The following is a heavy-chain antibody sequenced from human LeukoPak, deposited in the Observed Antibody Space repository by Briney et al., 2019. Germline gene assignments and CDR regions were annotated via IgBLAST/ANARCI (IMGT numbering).Heavy chain of an antibody. V-gene: IGHV1-24*01. D-gene: IGHD6-13*01. Sequence: ASVKVTCKVSGYTLTELSMHWVRQAPGKGLEWMGGFDPEDGETIYAQKFQGRVTMTEDTSTDTAYMELSSLRYEDTAVYYCATDSAASGFDYWGQGTLVTASS. CDR1: GYTLTELS. CDR3: ATDSAASGFDY. J-gene: IGHJ4*02. CDR2: FDPEDGET.